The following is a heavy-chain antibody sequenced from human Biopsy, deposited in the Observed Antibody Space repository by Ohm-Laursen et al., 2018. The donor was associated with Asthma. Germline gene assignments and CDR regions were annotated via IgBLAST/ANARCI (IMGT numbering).Heavy chain of an antibody. CDR1: GGSISSSSYY. CDR2: IYYSGST. CDR3: ARGGWGQLGLGY. V-gene: IGHV4-61*05. J-gene: IGHJ4*02. Sequence: TLSLTCTVSGGSISSSSYYWGWIRQHPGKGLEWIGYIYYSGSTNYNPSLKSRVTISVDTSKNQFSLKLSSVTAADTAVYYCARGGWGQLGLGYWGQGTLVTVSS. D-gene: IGHD6-6*01.